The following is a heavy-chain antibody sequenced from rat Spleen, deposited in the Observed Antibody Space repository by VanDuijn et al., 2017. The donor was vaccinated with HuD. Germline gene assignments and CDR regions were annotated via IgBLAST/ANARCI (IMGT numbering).Heavy chain of an antibody. D-gene: IGHD1-11*01. CDR3: TRTYGGYTSHWFAY. Sequence: QVQLKESGPGLVQPSQTLSLTCTVSGFSLTNNGVSWVRQPPGKGLEWIAAVSSGGTTYYSSALKSRLSISRDTSKSQVFFKMNSLQTEDTAIYFCTRTYGGYTSHWFAYWGQGVMVTVSP. CDR2: VSSGGTT. J-gene: IGHJ2*01. CDR1: GFSLTNNG. V-gene: IGHV2S8*01.